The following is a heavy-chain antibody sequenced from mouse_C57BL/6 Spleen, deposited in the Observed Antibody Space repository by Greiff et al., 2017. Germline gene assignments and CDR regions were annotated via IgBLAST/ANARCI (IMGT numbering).Heavy chain of an antibody. V-gene: IGHV3-6*01. CDR2: ISYDGSN. D-gene: IGHD1-1*01. CDR3: ARGDYGSRAGFAY. J-gene: IGHJ3*01. Sequence: ESGPGLVKPSQSLSLTCSVTGYSITSGYYWNWIRQFPGNKLEWMGYISYDGSNNYNPSLKNRISITRDTSKNQFFLKLNSVTTEDTATYYCARGDYGSRAGFAYWGQGTLVTVSA. CDR1: GYSITSGYY.